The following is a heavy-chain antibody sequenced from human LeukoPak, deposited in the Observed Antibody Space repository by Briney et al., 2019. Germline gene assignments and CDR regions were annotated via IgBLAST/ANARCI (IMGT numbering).Heavy chain of an antibody. Sequence: GGSLRLSCAASGFTFSSYWMHWVRQAPGKGLVWVSRINSDGSSTSYADSVKGRFTTSRDNAKNTLYLQMNSLRAEDTAVYYCARGMREYYYDSSGYYPLDYWGQGTLVTVSS. CDR3: ARGMREYYYDSSGYYPLDY. V-gene: IGHV3-74*01. J-gene: IGHJ4*02. D-gene: IGHD3-22*01. CDR2: INSDGSST. CDR1: GFTFSSYW.